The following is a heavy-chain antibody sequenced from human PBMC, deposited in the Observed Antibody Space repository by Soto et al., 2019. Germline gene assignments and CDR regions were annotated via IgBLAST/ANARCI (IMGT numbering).Heavy chain of an antibody. CDR3: VRSISSRYGSGSYSWFDP. D-gene: IGHD3-10*01. Sequence: SETLSLTCAVYGGSFSGYYWSWIRRPPGKGLEWIGEINHSGSTNYNPSLKSRVTISVDTSKNQFSLKLSSVTAADTAVYYCVRSISSRYGSGSYSWFDPWGQGTLVTVS. CDR2: INHSGST. CDR1: GGSFSGYY. J-gene: IGHJ5*02. V-gene: IGHV4-34*01.